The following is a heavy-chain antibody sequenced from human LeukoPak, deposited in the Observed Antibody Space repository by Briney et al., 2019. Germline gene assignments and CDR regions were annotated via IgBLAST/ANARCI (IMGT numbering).Heavy chain of an antibody. CDR2: ISGSGGDT. D-gene: IGHD3-22*01. J-gene: IGHJ4*02. Sequence: GVSLRLSCAASGFTFNRAAMSWVRQAPGKGLEWVSGISGSGGDTYYSDSVKGRFTISRDNAKTTVYLQMNSLRTEDTAEYYCAKEGRLTVAAVVVENYFDYWGQGTPVTVSA. CDR3: AKEGRLTVAAVVVENYFDY. V-gene: IGHV3-23*01. CDR1: GFTFNRAA.